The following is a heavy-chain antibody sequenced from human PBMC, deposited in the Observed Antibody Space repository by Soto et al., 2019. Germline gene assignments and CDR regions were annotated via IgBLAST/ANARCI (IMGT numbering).Heavy chain of an antibody. Sequence: QVQLQESGPGLVKPSETLSLTCTVSGGSISSYYWSWIRQPPGKGLEWIGFIYYSGSTNYNPSLKSRVTISVDTSKNQFSLKMTSVTAADTAVYYCARRYGSACNFWGQGTIVTVSS. D-gene: IGHD3-10*01. V-gene: IGHV4-59*01. CDR3: ARRYGSACNF. CDR2: IYYSGST. CDR1: GGSISSYY. J-gene: IGHJ3*01.